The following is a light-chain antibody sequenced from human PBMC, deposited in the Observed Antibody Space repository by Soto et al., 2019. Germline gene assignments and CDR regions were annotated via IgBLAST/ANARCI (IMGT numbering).Light chain of an antibody. J-gene: IGLJ1*01. CDR1: RRDVGGYNY. CDR2: EVT. Sequence: QSVLTQPASVSGSPGQSITISCTGTRRDVGGYNYVSWYQQYSGKSPKLLIYEVTHRPSGVSNRFFGSKSGNTASLTISVIQAGDEADYYCCAYTSTSARYVFRTGPKGTVL. CDR3: CAYTSTSARYV. V-gene: IGLV2-14*01.